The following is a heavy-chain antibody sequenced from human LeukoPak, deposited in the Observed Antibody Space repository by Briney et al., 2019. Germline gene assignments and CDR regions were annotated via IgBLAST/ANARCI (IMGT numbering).Heavy chain of an antibody. CDR2: ISAYNGNT. CDR1: GYTFTSYG. D-gene: IGHD2-2*01. V-gene: IGHV1-18*01. Sequence: ASVKVSCKASGYTFTSYGISWVRQAPGQGLEWMGWISAYNGNTNYAQKLQGRVTMTTDTSTSTAYMELRSLRSGDTAVYYCARGPVVPAATYNWFDPWGQGTLVTVSS. CDR3: ARGPVVPAATYNWFDP. J-gene: IGHJ5*02.